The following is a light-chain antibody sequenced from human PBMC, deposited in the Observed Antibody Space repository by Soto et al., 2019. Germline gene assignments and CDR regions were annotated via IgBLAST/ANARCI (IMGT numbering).Light chain of an antibody. CDR2: AAS. CDR1: QGIRND. V-gene: IGKV1-39*01. J-gene: IGKJ5*01. CDR3: QQSYSTPT. Sequence: IQMTQSPSSLSASVGDRVTISCRASQGIRNDLAWYQQKPGRAPKLPIFAASNLQSGVPSRFSGSGSGTDFTLTISSLQPEDFATYYCQQSYSTPTFGQGTRLEIK.